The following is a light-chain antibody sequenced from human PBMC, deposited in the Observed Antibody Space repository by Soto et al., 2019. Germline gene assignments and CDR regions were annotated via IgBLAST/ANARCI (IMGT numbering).Light chain of an antibody. V-gene: IGLV2-8*01. CDR2: QVS. J-gene: IGLJ3*02. CDR1: SSDVGRYNY. Sequence: QSALTQPPSASGSPGQSVTVSCTGTSSDVGRYNYVSWYQQHPGKAPKLMIYQVSKRPSGVPDRFSGSKSGNTASLTVSGLQAEDEADYYGSSYAGSNNWVFGGGTKVTVL. CDR3: SSYAGSNNWV.